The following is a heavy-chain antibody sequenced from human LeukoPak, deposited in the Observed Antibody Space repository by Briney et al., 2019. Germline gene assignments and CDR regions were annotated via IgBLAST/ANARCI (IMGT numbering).Heavy chain of an antibody. V-gene: IGHV1-69*04. D-gene: IGHD2-15*01. Sequence: LVTVSCKASGGTFSSYAISWVRQAPGQGLEWMGRIIPILGIANYAQKFQGRVTITADKSTSTAYMELSSLRSEDTAVYYCAGGDCSGGSCYYGMDVWGQGTTVTVSS. CDR3: AGGDCSGGSCYYGMDV. CDR2: IIPILGIA. J-gene: IGHJ6*02. CDR1: GGTFSSYA.